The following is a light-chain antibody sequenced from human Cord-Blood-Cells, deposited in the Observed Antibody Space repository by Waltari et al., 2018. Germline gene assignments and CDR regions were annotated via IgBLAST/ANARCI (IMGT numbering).Light chain of an antibody. Sequence: EMVMTQSPATLSVSPGERATLSCRASQSVSSNLAWYQQHHGLAPRLLIYGASTRATGNPARFNGSGSGTEFTLTISSLQSEDFAVYYCQQYNNWPLTFGGGTKVEIK. CDR3: QQYNNWPLT. J-gene: IGKJ4*01. V-gene: IGKV3-15*01. CDR1: QSVSSN. CDR2: GAS.